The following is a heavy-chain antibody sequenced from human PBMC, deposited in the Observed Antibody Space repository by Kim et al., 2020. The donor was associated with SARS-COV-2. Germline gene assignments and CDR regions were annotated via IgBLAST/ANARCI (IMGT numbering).Heavy chain of an antibody. CDR3: ARREGGDVYKLRPTPLDY. Sequence: GESLKIFCKASGYNFANNWIAWVRQMPGKGLEWMGIIYPADSDRKYSPSFQGQVTISADKSINTAYLQWSSLKASDTAIYYCARREGGDVYKLRPTPLDYWDQGTLVTVSS. J-gene: IGHJ4*02. V-gene: IGHV5-51*01. D-gene: IGHD3-16*01. CDR1: GYNFANNW. CDR2: IYPADSDR.